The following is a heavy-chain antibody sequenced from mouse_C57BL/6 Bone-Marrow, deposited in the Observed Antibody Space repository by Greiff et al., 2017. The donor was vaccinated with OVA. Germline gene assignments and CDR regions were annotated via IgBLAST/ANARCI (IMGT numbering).Heavy chain of an antibody. V-gene: IGHV3-6*01. CDR3: ARDRGLLKYFDY. CDR2: ISYDGSN. J-gene: IGHJ2*01. Sequence: EVQVVESGPGLVKPSQSLSLTCSVTGYSITSGYYWNWIRQFPGNKLEWMGYISYDGSNNYNPSLKNRISITRDTSKNQFFLKLNSVTTEDTATYYCARDRGLLKYFDYWGQGTTLTVSS. CDR1: GYSITSGYY. D-gene: IGHD2-3*01.